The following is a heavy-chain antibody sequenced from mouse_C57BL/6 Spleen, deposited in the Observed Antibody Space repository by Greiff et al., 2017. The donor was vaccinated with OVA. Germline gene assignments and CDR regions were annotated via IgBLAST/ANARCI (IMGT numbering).Heavy chain of an antibody. V-gene: IGHV7-3*01. J-gene: IGHJ1*03. CDR1: GFTFTDYY. CDR2: IRNKANGYTT. D-gene: IGHD4-1*01. CDR3: ERVPNWDVNWPCDV. Sequence: EVQLVESGGGLVQPGGSLSLSCAASGFTFTDYYLSWVRQPPGKALEWLGFIRNKANGYTTEYSASVKGRFTISRDNSQSILYLQMNALRAEDSAIYYCERVPNWDVNWPCDVWGTGTTVTVSS.